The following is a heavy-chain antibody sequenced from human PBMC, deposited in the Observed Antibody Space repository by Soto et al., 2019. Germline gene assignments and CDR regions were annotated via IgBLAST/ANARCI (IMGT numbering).Heavy chain of an antibody. D-gene: IGHD1-26*01. J-gene: IGHJ5*02. V-gene: IGHV3-53*01. CDR3: ARHRHPRGTVGATSPLDP. Sequence: GGSLRLSCAISGFSVSSNYLSWVRQAPGKGLGWVSVHYSGGSTYYADSVQGRFTISRDKSNNTLYLQMRRVRAEDTAVYFCARHRHPRGTVGATSPLDPWGQGTQVTVSS. CDR1: GFSVSSNY. CDR2: HYSGGST.